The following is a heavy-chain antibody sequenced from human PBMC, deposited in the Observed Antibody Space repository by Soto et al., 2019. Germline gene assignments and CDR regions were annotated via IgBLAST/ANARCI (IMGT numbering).Heavy chain of an antibody. V-gene: IGHV1-3*01. D-gene: IGHD1-1*01. Sequence: GPSVKVSCKGSGCTFTPYAIHCVRQAPGQRLEWMGCSQNFQGRVTLIKNTSASTAYMELGSLRSEDTALYYCARDPLGTGTTGDYWGQGTLVTVSS. CDR1: GCTFTPYA. J-gene: IGHJ4*02. CDR3: ARDPLGTGTTGDY.